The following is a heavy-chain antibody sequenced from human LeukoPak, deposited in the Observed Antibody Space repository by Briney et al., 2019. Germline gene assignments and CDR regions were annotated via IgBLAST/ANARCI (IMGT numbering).Heavy chain of an antibody. V-gene: IGHV1-69*13. CDR2: IIPIFGTA. J-gene: IGHJ4*02. Sequence: GASVKVSCKASGGTFSSYAISWVRQAPGQGLEWMGGIIPIFGTANYAQKFQGRVTITADESTSIAYMELSSLRSEDTAVYYCARDPYWGTVTTGFDYWGQGTLVTVSS. D-gene: IGHD4-17*01. CDR1: GGTFSSYA. CDR3: ARDPYWGTVTTGFDY.